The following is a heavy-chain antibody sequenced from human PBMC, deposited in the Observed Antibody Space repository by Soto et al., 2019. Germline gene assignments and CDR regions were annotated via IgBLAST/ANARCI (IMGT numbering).Heavy chain of an antibody. J-gene: IGHJ5*02. V-gene: IGHV3-30*04. Sequence: PGGSLRLSCSASGFTFSSYAMHWVRQAPGKGLEWAAVISYDGSNKYYADSVKGRFTISRDNSKNTLYVQMNSLRAEDTAVYYCARSRNGPYGNWFDPWGMGPLVTVSS. D-gene: IGHD4-17*01. CDR2: ISYDGSNK. CDR1: GFTFSSYA. CDR3: ARSRNGPYGNWFDP.